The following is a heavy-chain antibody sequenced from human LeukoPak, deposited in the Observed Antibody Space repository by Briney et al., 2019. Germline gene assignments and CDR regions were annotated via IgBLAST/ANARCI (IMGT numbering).Heavy chain of an antibody. V-gene: IGHV1-2*06. CDR3: ARETPHCSSTSCYSNFDY. CDR1: GYTFTGYY. CDR2: INPNSGGT. Sequence: GASVKVSCKASGYTFTGYYMHWVRQAPGQGLEWMGRINPNSGGTNYAQKFQGRVTMTRDTSTSTVYMELSSLRSEDTAVYYCARETPHCSSTSCYSNFDYWGQGTLVTVSS. D-gene: IGHD2-2*02. J-gene: IGHJ4*02.